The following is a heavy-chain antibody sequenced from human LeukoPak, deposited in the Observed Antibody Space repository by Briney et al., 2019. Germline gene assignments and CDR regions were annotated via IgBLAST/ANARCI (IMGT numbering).Heavy chain of an antibody. V-gene: IGHV4-39*01. J-gene: IGHJ6*03. CDR3: ARLWDSTGLYFYYYMDV. CDR1: GVSIRGDTYY. D-gene: IGHD6-19*01. Sequence: SETLSLTCTVSGVSIRGDTYYWGWIRQPPGKGLEWIGNYHIGNNYYNPSLKSRVTISEDTSKNQFSLRVNSVTAADTAVYYCARLWDSTGLYFYYYMDVWGEGTTVTVSS. CDR2: YHIGNN.